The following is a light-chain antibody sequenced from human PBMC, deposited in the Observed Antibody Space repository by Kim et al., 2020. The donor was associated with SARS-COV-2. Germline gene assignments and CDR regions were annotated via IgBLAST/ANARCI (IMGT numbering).Light chain of an antibody. CDR1: QTVSSTY. CDR3: QQYGSSPFT. CDR2: DAS. J-gene: IGKJ5*01. Sequence: SPGERATLSCRDSQTVSSTYLAWYQQKPGQAPRLLIYDASSRATGIPDRFSGSGSGTDFTLTISRLEPEDFAVYYCQQYGSSPFTFGQGTRLEIK. V-gene: IGKV3-20*01.